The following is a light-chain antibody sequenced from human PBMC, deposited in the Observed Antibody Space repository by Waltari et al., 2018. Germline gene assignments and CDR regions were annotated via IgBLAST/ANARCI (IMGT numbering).Light chain of an antibody. CDR1: QSVLSSSNNKNY. CDR3: QQCYSFPYT. CDR2: WAS. Sequence: DIVMTQSPDSLAVSLGERATINCKSSQSVLSSSNNKNYFGCYQQKPGQPPKLLISWASTRESVVPDRFSGSGSGTDFTLTISSLQAEDVAVYYCQQCYSFPYTFGQGTKLEIK. V-gene: IGKV4-1*01. J-gene: IGKJ2*01.